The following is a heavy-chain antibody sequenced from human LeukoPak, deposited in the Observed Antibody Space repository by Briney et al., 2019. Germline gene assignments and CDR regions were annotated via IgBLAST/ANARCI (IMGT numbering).Heavy chain of an antibody. CDR2: IYYSGST. J-gene: IGHJ5*02. V-gene: IGHV4-59*01. CDR3: ARTSYYYDSSGYYYWFDP. CDR1: GGSISSYY. D-gene: IGHD3-22*01. Sequence: PSETLSLTCTVSGGSISSYYWSWIRQPPGKGLEWIGYIYYSGSTNYNPSLKSRVTISVDTSKNQFSLKLSSVTAADTAVYYCARTSYYYDSSGYYYWFDPWGQGTLVTVSS.